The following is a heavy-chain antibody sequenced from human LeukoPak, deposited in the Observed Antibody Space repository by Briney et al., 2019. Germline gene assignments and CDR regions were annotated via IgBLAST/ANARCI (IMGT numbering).Heavy chain of an antibody. CDR3: ARDIELST. CDR2: ISFSGDNT. CDR1: GFTFSSYA. Sequence: GGSPRLSCAASGFTFSSYAMSWVRQAPGKGLEWVSLISFSGDNTYYTDSVKGRFTISRDNSKDTLYLQMNSLRAEDTAIYYCARDIELSTWGLGTMVTVSS. D-gene: IGHD3-16*02. J-gene: IGHJ3*01. V-gene: IGHV3-23*01.